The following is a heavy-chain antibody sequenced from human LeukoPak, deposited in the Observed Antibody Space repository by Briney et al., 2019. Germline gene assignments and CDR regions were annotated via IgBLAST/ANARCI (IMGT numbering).Heavy chain of an antibody. CDR3: ARDWNYFHSYYYDVFDI. Sequence: GGSLRLSCVASGFTFSSYWMTWVRQAPGKGLEWVASISGAGSRTSYVDSAKGRFTISRDDAKNSPFLLLCSLRSADTAVYYCARDWNYFHSYYYDVFDIWGQGTMVTVSP. CDR1: GFTFSSYW. CDR2: ISGAGSRT. D-gene: IGHD3-22*01. V-gene: IGHV3-7*01. J-gene: IGHJ3*02.